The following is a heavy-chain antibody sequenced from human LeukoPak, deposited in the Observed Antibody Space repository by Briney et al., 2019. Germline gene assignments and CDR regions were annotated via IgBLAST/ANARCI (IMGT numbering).Heavy chain of an antibody. V-gene: IGHV3-30-3*01. J-gene: IGHJ4*02. CDR3: ARGRSGSHHFDS. CDR2: ISYDGSNK. D-gene: IGHD3-10*01. Sequence: PGGPLRLSCAASGFTFSSYAMHWVRQAPGKGLEWVAVISYDGSNKYYADSVKGRFTISRDNSKNTLYLQMNSLRADDTAVYYCARGRSGSHHFDSWGQGTLVTVPS. CDR1: GFTFSSYA.